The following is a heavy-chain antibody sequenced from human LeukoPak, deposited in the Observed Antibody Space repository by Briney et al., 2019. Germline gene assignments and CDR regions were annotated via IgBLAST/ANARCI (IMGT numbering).Heavy chain of an antibody. CDR1: GYSISSGYC. J-gene: IGHJ4*02. V-gene: IGHV4-38-2*01. CDR2: IYHSGST. D-gene: IGHD6-25*01. CDR3: ARVARTTNPPQRPFDY. Sequence: PSETLSLTCAVSGYSISSGYCWGWIRQPPGKGLEWIGSIYHSGSTYYNPSLKSRVTISVDTSKNQFSLKLSSVTAADTALYYCARVARTTNPPQRPFDYWGQGTLVTVSS.